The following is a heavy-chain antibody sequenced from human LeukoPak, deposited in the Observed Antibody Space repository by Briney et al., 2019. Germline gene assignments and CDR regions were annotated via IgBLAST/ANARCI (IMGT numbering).Heavy chain of an antibody. D-gene: IGHD5-12*01. V-gene: IGHV3-11*01. CDR3: ARDLGGEYDYDAFDI. CDR2: ISSSGSTI. J-gene: IGHJ3*02. CDR1: GFTFSDYY. Sequence: GGSLRFSCAASGFTFSDYYMSWIRQAPGKGLEWVSYISSSGSTIYYADSVKGRFTISRDNAKNSLYLQMNSLRAEDTAVYYCARDLGGEYDYDAFDIWGQGTMVTVSS.